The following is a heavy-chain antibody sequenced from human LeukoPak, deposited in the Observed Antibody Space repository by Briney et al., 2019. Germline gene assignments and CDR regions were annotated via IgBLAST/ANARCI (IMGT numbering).Heavy chain of an antibody. J-gene: IGHJ6*03. Sequence: GGSLRLSCAASGFTFSSHSMNWVRQAPGKGLEWVSYIGSSSTIYYGDSVKGRSTIFRDNAKNSLYLQMNSLRAEDTAVYYCATKGMGGAYVDVWGKGTTVTVSS. CDR2: IGSSSTI. V-gene: IGHV3-48*01. CDR1: GFTFSSHS. CDR3: ATKGMGGAYVDV. D-gene: IGHD2-8*01.